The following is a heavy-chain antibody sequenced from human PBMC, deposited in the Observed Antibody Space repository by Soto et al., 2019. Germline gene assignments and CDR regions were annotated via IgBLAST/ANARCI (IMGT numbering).Heavy chain of an antibody. Sequence: ASVKVSCKASGYTFTSYAMHWVRQAPGQGLEWMGWINPNSGGTNYAQKFQGRVTMTRDTSISTAYMELSRLRSDDTAVYYCARDPPYTAMVIGYYYYGMDVWGQGTTVTVSS. J-gene: IGHJ6*02. CDR2: INPNSGGT. V-gene: IGHV1-2*02. CDR1: GYTFTSYA. D-gene: IGHD5-18*01. CDR3: ARDPPYTAMVIGYYYYGMDV.